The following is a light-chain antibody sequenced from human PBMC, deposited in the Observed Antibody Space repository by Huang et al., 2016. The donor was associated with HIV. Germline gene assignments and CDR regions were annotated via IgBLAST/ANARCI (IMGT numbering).Light chain of an antibody. V-gene: IGKV1-27*01. CDR2: ATS. J-gene: IGKJ1*01. Sequence: DIQMTQSPSSLSASVGDRVTLSFRASQDIGTYLAWYQHKPGKVPNLLIYATSNLQSGVPSRFSGSGSGTNFTLTIGSLRPEDVATYYCQKYNSVPRTFGHGTKVQIK. CDR3: QKYNSVPRT. CDR1: QDIGTY.